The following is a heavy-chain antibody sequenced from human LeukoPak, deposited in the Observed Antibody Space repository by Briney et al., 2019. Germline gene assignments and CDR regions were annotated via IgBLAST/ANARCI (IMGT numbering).Heavy chain of an antibody. V-gene: IGHV3-30*18. CDR2: ISYDGSNK. D-gene: IGHD3-10*01. CDR1: GFTFSNDF. CDR3: AKVESPYGSGSYYNGPDY. Sequence: GGSLRLSCEASGFTFSNDFMTWVRQAPGKGLEWVAVISYDGSNKYYADSVKGRFTISRDNSKNTLYLQMNSLRAEDTAVYYCAKVESPYGSGSYYNGPDYWGQGTLVTVSS. J-gene: IGHJ4*02.